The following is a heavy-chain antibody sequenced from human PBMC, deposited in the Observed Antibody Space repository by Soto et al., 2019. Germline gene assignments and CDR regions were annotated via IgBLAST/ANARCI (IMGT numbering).Heavy chain of an antibody. V-gene: IGHV4-59*01. D-gene: IGHD5-12*01. Sequence: QVQLQESGPGLVKPSETLSLTCTASGDSISSYYWNWVRQPPGKGLEWIGYIYYSGSTDYNPSLKSRVTISVDTSKNRFSLKLTSVTAADTAVYYCARGRGYSGYDLGYWGQGTLVTVSS. CDR3: ARGRGYSGYDLGY. J-gene: IGHJ4*02. CDR2: IYYSGST. CDR1: GDSISSYY.